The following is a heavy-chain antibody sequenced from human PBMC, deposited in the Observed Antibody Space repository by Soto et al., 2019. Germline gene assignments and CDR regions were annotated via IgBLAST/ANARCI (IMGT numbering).Heavy chain of an antibody. CDR1: GFTFDDYT. CDR2: ISWDGGST. V-gene: IGHV3-43*01. D-gene: IGHD3-16*01. J-gene: IGHJ4*02. Sequence: HPGGSLRLSCAASGFTFDDYTMHWVRQAPGKGLEWVSLISWDGGSTYYADSVKGRFTISRDNSKNSLYLQMNSLRTEDTALYYCAKGPGGAPFEGFAYWGQGTLVTVSS. CDR3: AKGPGGAPFEGFAY.